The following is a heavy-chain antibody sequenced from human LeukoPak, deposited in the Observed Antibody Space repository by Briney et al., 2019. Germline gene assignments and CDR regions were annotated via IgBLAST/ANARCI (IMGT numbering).Heavy chain of an antibody. CDR2: ISSSSSTI. Sequence: TGGSLRLSCAASGFTFSSYSMNWVRQAPGKGLEWVSYISSSSSTIYYADSVKGRFTISRDNAKNSLYLQMNSLRDEDTAVYYCARDGMVRGVIIWDAFDIWGQGTVVTVSS. D-gene: IGHD3-10*01. CDR1: GFTFSSYS. CDR3: ARDGMVRGVIIWDAFDI. V-gene: IGHV3-48*02. J-gene: IGHJ3*02.